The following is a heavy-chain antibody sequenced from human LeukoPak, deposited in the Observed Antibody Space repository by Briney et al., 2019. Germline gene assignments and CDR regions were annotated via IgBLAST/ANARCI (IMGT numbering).Heavy chain of an antibody. CDR3: ARPLGITGTTPFDY. V-gene: IGHV3-20*04. J-gene: IGHJ4*02. Sequence: GGSLRLSCAASGFTVSSNYMSWVRQAPGKGLEWVSGINWNGRSRGYADPLKGRFTISRDNAKNSLYLQMNSLRAEDTALYYCARPLGITGTTPFDYWGQGTLVAVSS. D-gene: IGHD1-7*01. CDR1: GFTVSSNY. CDR2: INWNGRSR.